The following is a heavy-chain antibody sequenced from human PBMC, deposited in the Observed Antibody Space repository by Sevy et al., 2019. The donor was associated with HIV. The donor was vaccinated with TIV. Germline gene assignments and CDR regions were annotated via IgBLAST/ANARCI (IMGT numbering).Heavy chain of an antibody. V-gene: IGHV4-59*01. J-gene: IGHJ4*02. Sequence: SETLSLTCTVSHGSISSYYWSWIRQPPGKGLEWIGYIDYSGSTNYNPSLKSRVTMSVDTSKNQFSLKLSSVIAADTAVYYCARGGASHYRRHFDYWGQGTLVTVSS. CDR1: HGSISSYY. D-gene: IGHD4-4*01. CDR3: ARGGASHYRRHFDY. CDR2: IDYSGST.